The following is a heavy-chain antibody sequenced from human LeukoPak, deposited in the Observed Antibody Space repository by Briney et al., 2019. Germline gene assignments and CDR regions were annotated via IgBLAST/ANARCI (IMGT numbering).Heavy chain of an antibody. Sequence: SEALSLTCTVSGGSISSSSYYWGWIRQPPGKGLEWIGSIYYSGSTYYNPSLKSRVTISVDTSKNQFSLKLSSVTAADTAVYYCARDRVVVVAAILYYYGMDVWGQGTTVTVSS. CDR2: IYYSGST. J-gene: IGHJ6*02. CDR3: ARDRVVVVAAILYYYGMDV. D-gene: IGHD2-15*01. CDR1: GGSISSSSYY. V-gene: IGHV4-39*07.